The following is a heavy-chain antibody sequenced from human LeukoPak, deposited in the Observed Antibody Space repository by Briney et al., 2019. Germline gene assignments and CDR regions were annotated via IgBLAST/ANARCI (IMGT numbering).Heavy chain of an antibody. D-gene: IGHD2-2*01. CDR3: ARDYCSSTSCYFFDY. J-gene: IGHJ4*02. CDR2: INWNGGST. V-gene: IGHV3-20*04. Sequence: GGSLRLSCAASGFTLDDYGMSWVRDAPGKGVEGVSGINWNGGSTVYADSVKRRFTISRDNAKNSLYLQMNSLRAEDTALYYCARDYCSSTSCYFFDYWGQGTLVTVSS. CDR1: GFTLDDYG.